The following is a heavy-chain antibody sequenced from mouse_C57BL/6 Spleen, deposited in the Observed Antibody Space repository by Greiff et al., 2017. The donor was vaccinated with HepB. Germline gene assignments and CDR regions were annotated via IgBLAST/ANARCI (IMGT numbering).Heavy chain of an antibody. D-gene: IGHD2-14*01. V-gene: IGHV1-76*01. Sequence: QVQLQQSGAELVRPGASVKLSCKASGYTFTDYYINWVKQRPGQGLEWIARIYPGSGNTYYNEKFKGKATLTAEKSSSTAYMQLSSLTSEDSAVYFCARSGMGGTGGGYFDVWGTGTTVTVSS. J-gene: IGHJ1*03. CDR1: GYTFTDYY. CDR3: ARSGMGGTGGGYFDV. CDR2: IYPGSGNT.